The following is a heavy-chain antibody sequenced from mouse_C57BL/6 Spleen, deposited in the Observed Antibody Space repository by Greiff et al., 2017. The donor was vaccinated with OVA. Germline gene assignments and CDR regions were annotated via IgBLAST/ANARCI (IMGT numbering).Heavy chain of an antibody. J-gene: IGHJ2*01. CDR3: AKNGNYGSSPYYFDY. Sequence: QVQLKESGPGLVQPSQSLSITCTVSGFSLTSYGVHWVRQSPGKGLEWLGVIWRGGSTDYNAAFMSRLSITKDNSKSQVFFKMNSLQADDTAIYYCAKNGNYGSSPYYFDYWGQGTTLTVSS. CDR1: GFSLTSYG. D-gene: IGHD1-1*01. CDR2: IWRGGST. V-gene: IGHV2-5*01.